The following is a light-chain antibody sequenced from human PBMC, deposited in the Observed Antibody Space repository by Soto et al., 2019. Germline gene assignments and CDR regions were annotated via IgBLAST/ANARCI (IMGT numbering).Light chain of an antibody. Sequence: EFVLTQSPGTQSLYPGERATLSCRASQSVPNNYLAWYQQRPGQAPRLLIYAASIRATGIPGRISGSGSGTDFTLTISRLEPEDFAVYHCQQYGNSPPVTFGGGTKVDIK. CDR2: AAS. CDR1: QSVPNNY. CDR3: QQYGNSPPVT. V-gene: IGKV3-20*01. J-gene: IGKJ4*01.